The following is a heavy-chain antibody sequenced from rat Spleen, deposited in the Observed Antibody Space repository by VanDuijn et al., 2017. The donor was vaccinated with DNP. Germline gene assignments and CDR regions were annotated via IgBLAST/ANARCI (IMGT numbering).Heavy chain of an antibody. CDR3: SRLREYGLGWYFDF. Sequence: QVYLKESGPGLVQPSQTLSLTCTVSGFSLTTNSVSWVRQTPGEGLEWLGVMWAGGTTDYNLALPSRLSISRDTSNSQVFLNMHSLQTEDTAIYFCSRLREYGLGWYFDFWGPGTMITVSS. J-gene: IGHJ1*01. CDR2: MWAGGTT. V-gene: IGHV2-1*01. D-gene: IGHD1-6*01. CDR1: GFSLTTNS.